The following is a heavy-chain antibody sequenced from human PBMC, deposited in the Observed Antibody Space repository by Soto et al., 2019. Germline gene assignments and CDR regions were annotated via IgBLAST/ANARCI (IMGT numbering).Heavy chain of an antibody. V-gene: IGHV4-30-4*01. J-gene: IGHJ5*02. CDR2: IYHTGST. D-gene: IGHD3-22*01. CDR3: VRRSGWSPNWIDP. CDR1: GGSINSGDYY. Sequence: QVQLQESGPGLVKPSQTLSLTCTVSGGSINSGDYYWTWIRQPPGKGLEWIGFIYHTGSTNYNPSLRSRVTFSIAMSKNQFSLTLTSVTAADTAVYYCVRRSGWSPNWIDPWAQGTLVTVSS.